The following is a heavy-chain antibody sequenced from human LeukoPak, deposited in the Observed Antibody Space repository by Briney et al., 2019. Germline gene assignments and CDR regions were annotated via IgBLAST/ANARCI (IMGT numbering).Heavy chain of an antibody. CDR3: AKTYFYDSSGYYHNDN. J-gene: IGHJ4*02. CDR2: ISDSGSIT. Sequence: GGSLRLSCAASGFAFSSQAMGWVRQAPGKGLEWVSVISDSGSITYYADSVKGRFTVSRDNSKNTLYLQMNSLRVEDTAVYYCAKTYFYDSSGYYHNDNWGQGTLVTVSS. CDR1: GFAFSSQA. D-gene: IGHD3-22*01. V-gene: IGHV3-23*01.